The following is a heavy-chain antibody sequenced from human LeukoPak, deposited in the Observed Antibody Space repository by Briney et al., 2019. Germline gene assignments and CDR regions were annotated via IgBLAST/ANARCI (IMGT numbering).Heavy chain of an antibody. D-gene: IGHD2-21*01. CDR1: GDSISSGGYY. CDR2: IYYSGST. V-gene: IGHV4-31*03. J-gene: IGHJ4*02. Sequence: ASQTLSLTCTVSGDSISSGGYYWSWIRQHPGKGLEWIGYIYYSGSTYYNPSLKSRVTISVDTSKNQFSLKLSSVTAADTAVYYCARGRLRVNYFDYWGQGTLVTVSS. CDR3: ARGRLRVNYFDY.